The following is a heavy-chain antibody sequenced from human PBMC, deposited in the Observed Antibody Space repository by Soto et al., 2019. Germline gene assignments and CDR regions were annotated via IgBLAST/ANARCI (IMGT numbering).Heavy chain of an antibody. V-gene: IGHV1-69*01. J-gene: IGHJ6*02. CDR3: ARGVAAAGKNYYYYGMDV. Sequence: QVQLVQSGAEAKKPGSSVKVSCKASGGTFSSYAISWVRQAPGQGLEWMGGIIPIFGTANYAQKFQGRVTITADESTSTAYMELSSLRSEDTAVYYCARGVAAAGKNYYYYGMDVWGQGTTVTVSS. D-gene: IGHD6-13*01. CDR2: IIPIFGTA. CDR1: GGTFSSYA.